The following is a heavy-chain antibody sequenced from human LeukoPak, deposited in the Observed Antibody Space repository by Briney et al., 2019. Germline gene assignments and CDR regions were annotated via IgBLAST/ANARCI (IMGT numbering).Heavy chain of an antibody. CDR3: ARPRGYHHDAFDI. J-gene: IGHJ3*02. D-gene: IGHD5-12*01. CDR2: IFYSGIT. CDR1: GGSISSGGYY. Sequence: SQTLSLTCTVSGGSISSGGYYWSWFRQHPGKGLEWTGYIFYSGITYYNPSLKSRVTISVDTSKNQFSLKLSSVTAADTAVYYCARPRGYHHDAFDIWGQGTMVTVSS. V-gene: IGHV4-31*03.